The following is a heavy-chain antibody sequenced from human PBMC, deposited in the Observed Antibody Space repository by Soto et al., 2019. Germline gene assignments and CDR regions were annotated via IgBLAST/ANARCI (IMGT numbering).Heavy chain of an antibody. CDR2: IIPIFGTA. CDR3: ARGRTGGYSGYDTRSFDY. V-gene: IGHV1-69*01. D-gene: IGHD5-12*01. CDR1: GGTFSSYA. Sequence: QVQLVQSGAEVKKPGSSVKVSCKASGGTFSSYAISWVRQAPGQGLEWMGGIIPIFGTANYAQKFQGRVTITADESTSTAYMELSRLRSEDTAVYYCARGRTGGYSGYDTRSFDYWGQGTLVTVSS. J-gene: IGHJ4*02.